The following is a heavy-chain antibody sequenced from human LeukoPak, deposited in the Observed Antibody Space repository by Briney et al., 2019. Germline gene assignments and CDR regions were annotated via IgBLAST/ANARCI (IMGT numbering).Heavy chain of an antibody. D-gene: IGHD3-10*01. J-gene: IGHJ4*02. Sequence: PSETLSLTCAVSGGSISSSNWWSWVRPPPGKGLEWIGEIYHSGSTNYNPSLKSRVTISVDKSKNQFSLKLSSVTAADTAVYYCARDGSGSYEAYFDYWGQGTLVTVSS. CDR3: ARDGSGSYEAYFDY. CDR2: IYHSGST. V-gene: IGHV4-4*02. CDR1: GGSISSSNW.